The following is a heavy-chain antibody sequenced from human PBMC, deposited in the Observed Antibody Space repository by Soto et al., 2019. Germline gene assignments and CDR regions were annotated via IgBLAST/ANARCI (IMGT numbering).Heavy chain of an antibody. V-gene: IGHV4-30-4*01. CDR2: IYYSGST. D-gene: IGHD3-22*01. CDR3: VINHYSDNRDIDS. CDR1: GGSIRSGDSY. J-gene: IGHJ4*02. Sequence: SESLSLTCTVSGGSIRSGDSYWSRMRQHPGKGLEWIGYIYYSGSTYYNPSLKSRVTISLDTSKNQFSLNLSSVTAADTAVYYCVINHYSDNRDIDSWRQRTPANVSS.